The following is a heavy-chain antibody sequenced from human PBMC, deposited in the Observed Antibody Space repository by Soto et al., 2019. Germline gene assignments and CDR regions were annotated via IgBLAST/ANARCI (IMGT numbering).Heavy chain of an antibody. J-gene: IGHJ4*02. Sequence: QVPLEQSGAEVKKPGASVKVSCKTSGYTFTSYTLHWVRQAPGQGLEWMGWINAGNGREKYSQRFQDRVSLSTDKPETTASRELKTPNSEATALYFCARGGGWVGEASFDSWGQGTQVTVSS. CDR1: GYTFTSYT. V-gene: IGHV1-3*01. CDR2: INAGNGRE. CDR3: ARGGGWVGEASFDS. D-gene: IGHD3-10*01.